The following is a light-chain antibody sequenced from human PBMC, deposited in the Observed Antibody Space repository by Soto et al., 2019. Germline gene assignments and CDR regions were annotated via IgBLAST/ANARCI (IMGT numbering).Light chain of an antibody. CDR2: GAS. J-gene: IGKJ3*01. CDR3: QQYNIWPPFT. CDR1: QSVSSN. Sequence: EIVLTQSPATLSVSPGERATLSCRASQSVSSNLAWYQHKPGQAPRLLIYGASTRATGIPARFSGSGSGTEFTLTISSLQSEDFAVYYCQQYNIWPPFTFGPGTKVDL. V-gene: IGKV3-15*01.